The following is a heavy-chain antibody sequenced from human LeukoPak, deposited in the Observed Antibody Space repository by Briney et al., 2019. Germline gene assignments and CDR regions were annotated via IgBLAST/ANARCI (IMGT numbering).Heavy chain of an antibody. J-gene: IGHJ4*02. CDR1: GGSISSGPCY. CDR3: ARGGWFGESPFDY. CDR2: IYTSGST. Sequence: PSETLSLTCTVSGGSISSGPCYWSWIRQPAGKGLEWIGRIYTSGSTNYNPSLKSRVTISLDTSKNQFSLKLSSVTAADTAVYYCARGGWFGESPFDYWGQGTLVTVSS. D-gene: IGHD3-10*01. V-gene: IGHV4-61*02.